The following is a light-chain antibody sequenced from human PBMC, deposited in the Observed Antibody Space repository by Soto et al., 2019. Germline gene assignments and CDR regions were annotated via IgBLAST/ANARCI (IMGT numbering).Light chain of an antibody. Sequence: DIQMTQSPTSLSASVGDRVTFSCRASQSISTYLHWYQQKPGKAPRLLISAASSVQSGVPPRFSGTGSGTDFILTISSLRPEDIATYYCQQTYSAPPWTFGQGT. CDR1: QSISTY. CDR3: QQTYSAPPWT. J-gene: IGKJ2*02. CDR2: AAS. V-gene: IGKV1-39*01.